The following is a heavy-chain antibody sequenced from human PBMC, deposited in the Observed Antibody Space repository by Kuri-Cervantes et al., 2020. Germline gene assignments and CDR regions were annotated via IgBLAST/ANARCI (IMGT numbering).Heavy chain of an antibody. CDR3: ARDSDYSSSWYLFDY. V-gene: IGHV3-48*04. CDR2: ISSSGSTI. J-gene: IGHJ4*02. Sequence: GGSLRLSCAASGFTFSSYAMHWVRQAPGKGLEWVSYISSSGSTIYYADSVKGRFTISRDNAKNSLYLQMNSLRAEDTAVYYCARDSDYSSSWYLFDYWGQGTLVTVSS. D-gene: IGHD6-13*01. CDR1: GFTFSSYA.